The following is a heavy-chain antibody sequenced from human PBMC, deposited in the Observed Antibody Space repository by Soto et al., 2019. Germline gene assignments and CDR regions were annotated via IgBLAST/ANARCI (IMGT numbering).Heavy chain of an antibody. Sequence: GGSLRLSCAASGFTFSSYAMSWVRQAPGKGLEWVSAISGSGGSTYYADSVKGRFTISRDNSKNTLYLQMNSLRAEDTAVDYCAKYGRMVRGVMEGYYIDYWGQGTLVTVSS. CDR1: GFTFSSYA. V-gene: IGHV3-23*01. J-gene: IGHJ4*02. CDR3: AKYGRMVRGVMEGYYIDY. CDR2: ISGSGGST. D-gene: IGHD3-10*01.